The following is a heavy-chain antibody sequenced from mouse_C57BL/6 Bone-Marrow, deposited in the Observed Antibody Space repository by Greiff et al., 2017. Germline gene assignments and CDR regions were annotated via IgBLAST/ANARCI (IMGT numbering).Heavy chain of an antibody. CDR3: TSNFLYYFDF. D-gene: IGHD1-3*01. CDR1: GFTFSDAW. V-gene: IGHV6-6*01. Sequence: EVQRVESGGGLVQPGGSMKLSCAASGFTFSDAWMDWVRQSPEKGLEWVAEISNKANNHATYYDVSVKGRFTISRDDSKSIVYLHMNSLRAEDTGMYYCTSNFLYYFDFWGQGTTLTVSS. J-gene: IGHJ2*01. CDR2: ISNKANNHAT.